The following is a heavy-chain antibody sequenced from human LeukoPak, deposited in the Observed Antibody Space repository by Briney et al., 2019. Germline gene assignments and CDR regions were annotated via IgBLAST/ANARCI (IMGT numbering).Heavy chain of an antibody. J-gene: IGHJ4*02. CDR2: ISSGDST. Sequence: GGSLRLSCAASGFTFSSYAMSWVRQAPGEGLEWVSAISSGDSTYYAGSVKGRFTISRDNSKNTLYLQMNSLRAEDTAVYYCAKDAQYSAYNFDYWGQGTLVTVSS. CDR1: GFTFSSYA. CDR3: AKDAQYSAYNFDY. D-gene: IGHD5-12*01. V-gene: IGHV3-23*01.